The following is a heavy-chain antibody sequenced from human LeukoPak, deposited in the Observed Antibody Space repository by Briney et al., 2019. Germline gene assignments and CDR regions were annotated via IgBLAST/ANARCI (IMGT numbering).Heavy chain of an antibody. J-gene: IGHJ5*02. Sequence: PSETLSLTCSVSGDPMTSFFWGWIRQPPGKGLDWIGYIYYSGTTYYNPSLKSRVTISIDTSKKQFSLELSSVTAADTAVYYCARAGGVVVPAAISGSNSVNWFDPWGQGTLVTVSS. CDR2: IYYSGTT. D-gene: IGHD2-2*02. V-gene: IGHV4-59*01. CDR1: GDPMTSFF. CDR3: ARAGGVVVPAAISGSNSVNWFDP.